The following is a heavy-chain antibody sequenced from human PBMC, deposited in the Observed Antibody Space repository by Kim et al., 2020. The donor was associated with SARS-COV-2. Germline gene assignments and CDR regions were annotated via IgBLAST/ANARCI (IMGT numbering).Heavy chain of an antibody. CDR2: MNPNSGNT. J-gene: IGHJ4*02. CDR1: GYTFTSYD. Sequence: ASVKVSCKASGYTFTSYDINWVRQATGQGLEWMGWMNPNSGNTGYAQKFQGRVTMTRNTSISTAYMELSSLRSEDTAVYYCARGVGLRYYYDSSGFSPFDYWGQGTLVTVSS. CDR3: ARGVGLRYYYDSSGFSPFDY. D-gene: IGHD3-22*01. V-gene: IGHV1-8*01.